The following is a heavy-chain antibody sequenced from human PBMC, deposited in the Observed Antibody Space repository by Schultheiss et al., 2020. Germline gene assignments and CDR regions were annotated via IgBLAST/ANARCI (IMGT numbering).Heavy chain of an antibody. V-gene: IGHV3-64D*08. D-gene: IGHD5-24*01. CDR3: VWGRWLRFDY. J-gene: IGHJ4*02. CDR2: ISSNGGST. CDR1: GFTFSSYA. Sequence: GESLKISCSASGFTFSSYAMHWVRQAPGKGLEYVSAISSNGGSTYYADSVKGRFTISRDNSKNTLYLQMSSLRAEDTAVYYCVWGRWLRFDYWGQGTLVTVSS.